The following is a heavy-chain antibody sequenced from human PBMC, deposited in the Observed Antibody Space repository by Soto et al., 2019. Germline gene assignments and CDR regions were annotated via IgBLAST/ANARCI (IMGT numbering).Heavy chain of an antibody. V-gene: IGHV1-69*13. J-gene: IGHJ4*02. D-gene: IGHD6-13*01. CDR3: AAGGKNGYIK. CDR2: IIPILGTT. CDR1: RDTFDSYA. Sequence: ASVKVSCKASRDTFDSYAITWVRLAPGQGLEWMGGIIPILGTTKYAQKFQGRVTMTADESTTTVYMELSSLRSEDRAVYYCAAGGKNGYIKWGQGTQVTVSS.